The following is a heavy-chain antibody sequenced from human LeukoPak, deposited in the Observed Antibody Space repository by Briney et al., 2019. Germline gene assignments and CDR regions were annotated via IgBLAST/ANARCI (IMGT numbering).Heavy chain of an antibody. CDR3: ARGTPIAVAV. V-gene: IGHV1-69*04. CDR2: IIPILGIA. Sequence: GASVKVSCKASGGTFSSYAITWVRQAPGQGLEWMGRIIPILGIANYAQKFQGRVTITTDESTSTAYMELSSLRSEDTAVYYCARGTPIAVAVWGQGTLVTVSS. CDR1: GGTFSSYA. J-gene: IGHJ4*02. D-gene: IGHD6-19*01.